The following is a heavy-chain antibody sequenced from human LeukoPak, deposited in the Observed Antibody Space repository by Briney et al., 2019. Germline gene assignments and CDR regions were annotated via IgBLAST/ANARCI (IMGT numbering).Heavy chain of an antibody. D-gene: IGHD6-13*01. Sequence: SETLSLTCTVSGDSVSNVRYSWSWIRQPPGKGLEWIWYIYHSGSTSYNPSLKSPVNISINRSRNQFSLPLSSVTAADTAIYYCARDLAAAGLDFWGQGILVTVSS. CDR1: GDSVSNVRYS. CDR2: IYHSGST. J-gene: IGHJ4*02. V-gene: IGHV4-61*01. CDR3: ARDLAAAGLDF.